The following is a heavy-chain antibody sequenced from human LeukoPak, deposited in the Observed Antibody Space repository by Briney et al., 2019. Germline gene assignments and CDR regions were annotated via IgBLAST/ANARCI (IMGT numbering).Heavy chain of an antibody. CDR2: ISAYNGNT. CDR1: GYTFTSYG. Sequence: ASVTVSCTASGYTFTSYGISWVRPAPGQGLEWMGWISAYNGNTNYAQKLQGRVTMTTDTSTSTAYMELRSLRSDDTAVYYCAREITTRTYYDFWSGYSHRWFDPWGQGTLVTVSS. J-gene: IGHJ5*02. V-gene: IGHV1-18*01. D-gene: IGHD3-3*01. CDR3: AREITTRTYYDFWSGYSHRWFDP.